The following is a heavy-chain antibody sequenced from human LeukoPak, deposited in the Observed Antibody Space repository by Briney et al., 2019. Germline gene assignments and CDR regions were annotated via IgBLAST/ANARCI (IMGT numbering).Heavy chain of an antibody. CDR2: IYSSGST. Sequence: SETLSLTCTVSGGSISSDYWGWIRQPPGKGVEWIGYIYSSGSTNYNPSLKSRLTISLDTYKHQFSLKLRSVTAADTAVYYCATASRQWLVLGAFDIWGQGTMVTVSS. J-gene: IGHJ3*02. V-gene: IGHV4-59*08. CDR3: ATASRQWLVLGAFDI. CDR1: GGSISSDY. D-gene: IGHD6-19*01.